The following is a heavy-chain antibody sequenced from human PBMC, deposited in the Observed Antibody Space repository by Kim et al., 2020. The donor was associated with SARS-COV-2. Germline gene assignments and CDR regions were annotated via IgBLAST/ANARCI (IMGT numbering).Heavy chain of an antibody. D-gene: IGHD6-13*01. CDR1: GYTLTELS. CDR2: FDPEDGET. J-gene: IGHJ4*02. Sequence: ASVKVSCKVSGYTLTELSMHWVRQAPGKGLEWMGGFDPEDGETIYAQKFQGRVTMTEDTSTDTAYMELSSLRSEDTAVYYCATGGDSSLAPWAFDYWGQGTLVTVSS. CDR3: ATGGDSSLAPWAFDY. V-gene: IGHV1-24*01.